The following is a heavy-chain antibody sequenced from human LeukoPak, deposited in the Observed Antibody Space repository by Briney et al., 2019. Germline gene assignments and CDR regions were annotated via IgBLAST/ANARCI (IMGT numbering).Heavy chain of an antibody. J-gene: IGHJ5*02. V-gene: IGHV4-38-2*02. Sequence: TSETLSLTCTVSGYSISSGYYWGWIRQPPGKGLEWIGNTYHSGSTYYNPSLKSRVTISVDTSKNQFSLKLSSVTAADTAVYYCARAYSSSWYLNWFDPWGQGTLVTVSS. CDR3: ARAYSSSWYLNWFDP. CDR1: GYSISSGYY. D-gene: IGHD6-13*01. CDR2: TYHSGST.